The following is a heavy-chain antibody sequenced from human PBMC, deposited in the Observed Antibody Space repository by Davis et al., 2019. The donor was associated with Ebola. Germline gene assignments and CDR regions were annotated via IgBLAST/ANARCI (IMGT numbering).Heavy chain of an antibody. CDR1: GGSISRGGSY. V-gene: IGHV4-31*03. Sequence: PSETLSLTCTVSGGSISRGGSYWTWIRQHPGKGLEWIGYIYYSGSTYYNPSLKSRVTISLHTSKNQFSLNLYSVTAADTAVYYCARDLRYDSSGYDYYFYMDVWGKGTTVTVSS. CDR3: ARDLRYDSSGYDYYFYMDV. D-gene: IGHD3-22*01. J-gene: IGHJ6*03. CDR2: IYYSGST.